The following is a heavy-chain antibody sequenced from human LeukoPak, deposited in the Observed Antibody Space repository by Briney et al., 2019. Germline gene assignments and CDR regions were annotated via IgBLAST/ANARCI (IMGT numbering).Heavy chain of an antibody. CDR1: GYTFTSYY. CDR2: INPSGGST. D-gene: IGHD6-13*01. CDR3: ARGYSSSWYGGYYYMDV. V-gene: IGHV1-46*01. Sequence: ASVKVSCKASGYTFTSYYMHWVRQAPGQGLEWMGIINPSGGSTSYAQKFQGRVTMTRDTSTSTVYMELSSLRSEDTAMYYCARGYSSSWYGGYYYMDVWGKGTTVTISS. J-gene: IGHJ6*03.